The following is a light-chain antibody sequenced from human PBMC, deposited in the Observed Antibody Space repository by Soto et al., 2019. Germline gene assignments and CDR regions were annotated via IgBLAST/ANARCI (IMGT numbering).Light chain of an antibody. Sequence: QSVLTQPPSASGTPGQRVTISCSGSSSNIRSNYVYWYHQLPGTAPKLLIYRNNLRPSGVPDRFSGSKSGTSASLAIGGLRSEDEADYFCAAWDDSLSGYVFGTGTTLTVL. CDR1: SSNIRSNY. J-gene: IGLJ1*01. CDR2: RNN. CDR3: AAWDDSLSGYV. V-gene: IGLV1-47*01.